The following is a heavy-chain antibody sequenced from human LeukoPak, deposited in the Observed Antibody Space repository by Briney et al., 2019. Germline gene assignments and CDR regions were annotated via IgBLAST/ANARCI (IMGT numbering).Heavy chain of an antibody. CDR1: GFTFSRYG. CDR3: ARDWATSFDY. Sequence: PGGSLRLSCAASGFTFSRYGMHWVRQAPGKGLEWVAVISYDGSNKYYADSVKGRFTISRDNSKNTLYLQMNSLRAEDTAVYYCARDWATSFDYWGQGTLVTVSS. D-gene: IGHD5-12*01. V-gene: IGHV3-30*03. CDR2: ISYDGSNK. J-gene: IGHJ4*02.